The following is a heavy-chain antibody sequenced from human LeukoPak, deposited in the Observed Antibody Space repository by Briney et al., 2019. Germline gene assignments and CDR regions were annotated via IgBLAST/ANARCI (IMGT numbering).Heavy chain of an antibody. V-gene: IGHV4-59*01. CDR2: IYYSGRT. J-gene: IGHJ4*02. CDR1: GGSIRSYY. D-gene: IGHD2-15*01. Sequence: SETLSLTCTVSGGSIRSYYWSWIRQPPERGREWNGHIYYSGRTNYHPSLKSRVTISVDTSKNQYSLKLSSVTAADTAVYYCARGAPRYCSGGSCYSGPYGYWGQGTLVSVSS. CDR3: ARGAPRYCSGGSCYSGPYGY.